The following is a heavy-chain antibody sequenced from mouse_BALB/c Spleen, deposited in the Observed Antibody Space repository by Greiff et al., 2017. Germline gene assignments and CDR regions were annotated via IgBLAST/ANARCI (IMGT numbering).Heavy chain of an antibody. J-gene: IGHJ2*01. Sequence: LQQPGAELVKPGASVKMSCKASGYTFNSYNMHWVKQKPGQGLEWIGAIYPGNGDTSYNQKFKGKATLTADKSSSTAYMQLSSLTSEDSAVYYCARNWDYCDYCGEGTTLTVSS. V-gene: IGHV1-12*01. CDR3: ARNWDYCDY. CDR1: GYTFNSYN. D-gene: IGHD4-1*01. CDR2: IYPGNGDT.